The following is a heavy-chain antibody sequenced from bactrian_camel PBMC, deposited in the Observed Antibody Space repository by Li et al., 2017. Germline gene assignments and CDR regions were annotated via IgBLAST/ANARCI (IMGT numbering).Heavy chain of an antibody. CDR2: KFGVHGGT. CDR1: GPVNGRYC. V-gene: IGHV3S55*01. J-gene: IGHJ4*01. Sequence: HVQLVESGGGSVQTGGSLRLSCEASGPVNGRYCMGWFRQAAGQEREAVAAKFGVHGGTYYADSVRGRFTISQDNSNNTVYLQMNSLKPEDTAMYYCAAGQVRAHGGAWSRAYEYNYWGQGTQVTVS. CDR3: AAGQVRAHGGAWSRAYEYNY. D-gene: IGHD2*01.